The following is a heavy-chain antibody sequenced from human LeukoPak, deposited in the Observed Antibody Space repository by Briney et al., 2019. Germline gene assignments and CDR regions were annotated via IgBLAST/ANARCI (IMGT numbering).Heavy chain of an antibody. Sequence: GRSLRLSCTPSGFSFGDYAVTWVRQAPGKGLEWVTFIRYDGSDKFYADSVKGRFTISRDNSKNTLFLQMNSLRVADTAVYYCAKRADYYDSSRALYDAFDLWGQGTMVTVSS. CDR3: AKRADYYDSSRALYDAFDL. J-gene: IGHJ3*01. D-gene: IGHD3-16*01. CDR2: IRYDGSDK. CDR1: GFSFGDYA. V-gene: IGHV3-30*02.